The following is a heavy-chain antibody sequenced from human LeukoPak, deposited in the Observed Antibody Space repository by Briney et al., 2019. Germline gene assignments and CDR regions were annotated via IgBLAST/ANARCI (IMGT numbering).Heavy chain of an antibody. Sequence: GGSLRLSCAASGFTVSSNYMSWVRQGPGKGLEWVSVIYSGGSTYYADSVKGRFTISRDNSKNTLYLQMNSLRAEDTAVYYCARVQAGSRNYYYYGMDVWGQGTTVTVSS. CDR3: ARVQAGSRNYYYYGMDV. CDR1: GFTVSSNY. CDR2: IYSGGST. J-gene: IGHJ6*02. V-gene: IGHV3-66*01. D-gene: IGHD3-10*01.